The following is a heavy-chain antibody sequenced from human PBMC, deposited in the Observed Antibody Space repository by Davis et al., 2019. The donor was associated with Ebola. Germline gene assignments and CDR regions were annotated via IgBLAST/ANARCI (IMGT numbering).Heavy chain of an antibody. CDR3: ARDANYDPYYYYYYMDV. CDR1: GGSISSSSYY. CDR2: IYYSGST. D-gene: IGHD4/OR15-4a*01. J-gene: IGHJ6*03. Sequence: PSETLSLTCTVPGGSISSSSYYWGWIRQPPGKGLEWIGSIYYSGSTYYNPSLKSRVTISVDTSKNQFSLKLSSVTAADTAVYYCARDANYDPYYYYYYMDVWGKGTTVTVSS. V-gene: IGHV4-39*07.